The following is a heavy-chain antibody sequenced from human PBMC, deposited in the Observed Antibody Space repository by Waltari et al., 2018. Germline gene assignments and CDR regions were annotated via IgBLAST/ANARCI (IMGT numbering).Heavy chain of an antibody. CDR3: ASAPLTMDCTGGVCYPFDY. CDR2: IIPILGIA. J-gene: IGHJ4*02. D-gene: IGHD2-8*02. Sequence: QVQLVQSGAEVKKPGSSVKVSCKASGGTFSSYAISWVRQAPGQGLEWMGGIIPILGIANYAQKFQGRVTITADESTSTAYMELSSLRSEDTAVYYCASAPLTMDCTGGVCYPFDYWGQGTLVTVSS. CDR1: GGTFSSYA. V-gene: IGHV1-69*04.